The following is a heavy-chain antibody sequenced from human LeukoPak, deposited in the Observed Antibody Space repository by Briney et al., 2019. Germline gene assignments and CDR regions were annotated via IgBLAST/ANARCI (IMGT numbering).Heavy chain of an antibody. CDR1: GGSISSSSYY. Sequence: SETLSLTCTVSGGSISSSSYYWGWIRQPPGKGLEWIGSIYYSGSTYYNPSLKSRVTISVDTSKNQFSLKLSSVTAADTAVYYCARVVSSSPYYYYYYYMDVWGKGTTVTVSS. CDR2: IYYSGST. V-gene: IGHV4-39*01. D-gene: IGHD6-6*01. J-gene: IGHJ6*03. CDR3: ARVVSSSPYYYYYYYMDV.